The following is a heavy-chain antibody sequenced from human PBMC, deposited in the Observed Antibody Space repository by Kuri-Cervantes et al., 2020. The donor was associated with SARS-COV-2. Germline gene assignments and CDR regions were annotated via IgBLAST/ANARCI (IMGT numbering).Heavy chain of an antibody. Sequence: SETLSLTCTVSGGSVSSGSYYWSWIRQPPGKGLEWIGEINHSGSTNYNPSLKSRVTISVDTSKNQFSLKLSSVTAADTAVYYCARGLGGYCSSTSCIAEYFQHWGQGTLVTVSS. CDR3: ARGLGGYCSSTSCIAEYFQH. V-gene: IGHV4-39*07. CDR1: GGSVSSGSYY. CDR2: INHSGST. J-gene: IGHJ1*01. D-gene: IGHD2-2*01.